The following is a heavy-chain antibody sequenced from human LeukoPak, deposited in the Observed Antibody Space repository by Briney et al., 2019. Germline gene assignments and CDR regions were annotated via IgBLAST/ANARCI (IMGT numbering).Heavy chain of an antibody. J-gene: IGHJ3*01. CDR2: ISYDGSNK. D-gene: IGHD5-18*01. V-gene: IGHV3-30-3*01. CDR1: GFTFSSYA. CDR3: ARDLAKDEDTENP. Sequence: GGSLRLSCAASGFTFSSYAMHWVRQAPGKGLEWVAVISYDGSNKYYADSVKGRFTISRDNSKNTLYLQMNSLRAEDTAVYYCARDLAKDEDTENPWGQGTMVTVSS.